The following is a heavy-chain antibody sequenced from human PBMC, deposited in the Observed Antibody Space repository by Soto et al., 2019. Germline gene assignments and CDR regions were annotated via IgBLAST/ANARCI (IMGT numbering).Heavy chain of an antibody. CDR2: IYYSGST. CDR1: GGSISSYY. Sequence: QVQLQESGPGLVKPSETLSLTCTVSGGSISSYYWSWIRQPPGKGLEWIGYIYYSGSTNYNPSLRSRVTISGETSKNQFSLKLSSVTAADTAVYYCARDARVWGGSGSVYYYYGMDVWGQGTTVTVSS. D-gene: IGHD6-19*01. J-gene: IGHJ6*02. CDR3: ARDARVWGGSGSVYYYYGMDV. V-gene: IGHV4-59*01.